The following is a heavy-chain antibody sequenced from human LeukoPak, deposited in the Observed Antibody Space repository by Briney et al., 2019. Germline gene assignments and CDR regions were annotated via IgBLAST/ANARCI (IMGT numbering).Heavy chain of an antibody. J-gene: IGHJ4*02. V-gene: IGHV3-11*06. D-gene: IGHD1-26*01. CDR2: ISSSGTYT. CDR3: AKIAGTYSPDY. Sequence: GGSLRLSCAASGFYFSDYYMTWIRQAPGKGLEWVSYISSSGTYTNYADSVKGRFTISRDNAKKSLYLQMNSLSAEDTAVYYCAKIAGTYSPDYWGQGTLVTVSS. CDR1: GFYFSDYY.